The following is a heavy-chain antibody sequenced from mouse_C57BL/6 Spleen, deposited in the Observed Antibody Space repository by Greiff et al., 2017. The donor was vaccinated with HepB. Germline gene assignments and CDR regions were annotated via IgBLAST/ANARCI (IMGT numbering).Heavy chain of an antibody. J-gene: IGHJ4*01. CDR3: ARRSYYYAMDY. CDR1: GFTFSSYT. CDR2: ISGGGGNT. V-gene: IGHV5-9*01. Sequence: EVHLVESGGGLVKPGGSLKLSCAASGFTFSSYTMSWVRQTPEKRLEWVATISGGGGNTYYPDSVKGRFTISRDNAKNTLYLQMSSLRSEDTALYYCARRSYYYAMDYWGQGTSVTVSS.